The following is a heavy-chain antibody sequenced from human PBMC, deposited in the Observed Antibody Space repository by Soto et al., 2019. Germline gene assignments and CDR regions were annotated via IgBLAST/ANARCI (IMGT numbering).Heavy chain of an antibody. Sequence: ASETLSLTCTVSGGSISSGGYYWSWIRQHPGKGLEWIGYIYYSGSTYYNPSLKSRVTISVDTSKNQFSPKLSSVTAADTAVYYCARREIQGPIDYWGQGTLVTVSS. D-gene: IGHD1-26*01. CDR3: ARREIQGPIDY. CDR1: GGSISSGGYY. J-gene: IGHJ4*02. CDR2: IYYSGST. V-gene: IGHV4-31*03.